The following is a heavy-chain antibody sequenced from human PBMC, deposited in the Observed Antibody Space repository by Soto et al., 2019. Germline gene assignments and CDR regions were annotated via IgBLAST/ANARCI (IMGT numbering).Heavy chain of an antibody. J-gene: IGHJ4*02. CDR1: GYTLTELS. V-gene: IGHV1-24*01. CDR3: ATAIRRPVKYYYDSSGPTGFDY. Sequence: GASVKVSCKVSGYTLTELSMHWVRQAPGKGLEWMGGFDPEDGETIYAQKFQGRVTMTEDTSTDTAYMELSSLRSEDTAVYYCATAIRRPVKYYYDSSGPTGFDYWGQGALVTGSS. D-gene: IGHD3-22*01. CDR2: FDPEDGET.